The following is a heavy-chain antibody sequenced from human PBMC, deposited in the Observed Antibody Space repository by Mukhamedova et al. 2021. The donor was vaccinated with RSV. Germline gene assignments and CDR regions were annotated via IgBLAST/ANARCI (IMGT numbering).Heavy chain of an antibody. CDR2: IKQDGSEK. CDR3: ARESATAACVY. CDR1: W. V-gene: IGHV3-7*05. D-gene: IGHD2-2*01. J-gene: IGHJ4*02. Sequence: WMSWVRQAPGKGLEWVANIKQDGSEKYYVDSVKGRFTISRDNAKNSLYLQMNSLRAEDKAVYYCARESATAACVYWRQGTLVNVSS.